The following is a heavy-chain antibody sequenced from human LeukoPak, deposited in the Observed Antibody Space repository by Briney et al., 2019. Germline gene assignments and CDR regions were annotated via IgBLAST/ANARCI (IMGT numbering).Heavy chain of an antibody. V-gene: IGHV1-18*01. CDR3: ARDDYYDSSGYYTSCFDY. Sequence: ASVKVSCKASGYTFTSYGISWVRQAPGQGLEWMGWISAYKGNTNYAQKLQGRVTMTTDTSTSTAYMELRSLRSDDTAVYYCARDDYYDSSGYYTSCFDYWGQGTLVTVSS. J-gene: IGHJ4*02. D-gene: IGHD3-22*01. CDR1: GYTFTSYG. CDR2: ISAYKGNT.